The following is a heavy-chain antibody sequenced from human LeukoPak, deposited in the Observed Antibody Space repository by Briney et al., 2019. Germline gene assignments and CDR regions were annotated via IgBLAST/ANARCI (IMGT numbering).Heavy chain of an antibody. CDR2: IKQDGNEK. CDR3: AGTIRSGYGES. Sequence: PGGSLRLSCAASGFSFSSYWMSWVRQAPGKGLEWVANIKQDGNEKYYVDSVKGRFTISRDNAKNSLYLQMNSLRDEDTAFYYCAGTIRSGYGESWGQGTLVTVSS. CDR1: GFSFSSYW. D-gene: IGHD5-12*01. J-gene: IGHJ5*02. V-gene: IGHV3-7*01.